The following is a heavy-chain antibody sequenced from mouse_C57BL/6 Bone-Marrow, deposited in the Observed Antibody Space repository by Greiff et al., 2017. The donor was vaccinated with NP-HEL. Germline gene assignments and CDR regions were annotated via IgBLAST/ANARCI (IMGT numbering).Heavy chain of an antibody. V-gene: IGHV1-72*01. J-gene: IGHJ4*01. D-gene: IGHD3-2*02. Sequence: VQLQQPGAELVKPGASVKLSCKASGYTFTSYWMHWVKQRPGRGLEWIGRIDPNSGGTKYNEKFKSKATLTVDKPSSTAYMQLSSLTSEDSAVYYCARASDSAGDDGCYAMDYWGQGTSVTVSS. CDR2: IDPNSGGT. CDR3: ARASDSAGDDGCYAMDY. CDR1: GYTFTSYW.